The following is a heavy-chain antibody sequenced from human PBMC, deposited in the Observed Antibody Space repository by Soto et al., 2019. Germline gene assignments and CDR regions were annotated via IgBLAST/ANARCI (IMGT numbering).Heavy chain of an antibody. J-gene: IGHJ4*02. V-gene: IGHV4-30-4*01. CDR2: IYYSGST. Sequence: SETLSLTCTVSGGSISSGDYYWSWIRQPPGKGLEWIGYIYYSGSTYYNPSLKSRVTISVDTSRNQFFLNLHSVTAADSAVYFCGRESGETWDYEAYWGQGTPVTVSS. CDR1: GGSISSGDYY. D-gene: IGHD1-7*01. CDR3: GRESGETWDYEAY.